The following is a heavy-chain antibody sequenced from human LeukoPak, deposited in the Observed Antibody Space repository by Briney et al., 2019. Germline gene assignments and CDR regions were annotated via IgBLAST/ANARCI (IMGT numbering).Heavy chain of an antibody. CDR1: GFTFSSYA. V-gene: IGHV3-23*01. CDR3: AKDPPGSGSRSEDFGFDP. Sequence: PGGSLRLSCAASGFTFSSYAMSWVRQAPGKGLEWVSAISGSGGSTYYPDSVKGRFTISRDNSKNTLYLQMNSLRAEDTAVYYCAKDPPGSGSRSEDFGFDPWGQGTLVTVSS. D-gene: IGHD3-10*01. J-gene: IGHJ5*02. CDR2: ISGSGGST.